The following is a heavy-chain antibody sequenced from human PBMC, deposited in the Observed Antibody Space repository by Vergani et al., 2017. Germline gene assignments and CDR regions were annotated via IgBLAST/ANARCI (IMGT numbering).Heavy chain of an antibody. V-gene: IGHV3-23*01. J-gene: IGHJ4*02. CDR3: AKDSAPIAIFGVVTYASDY. CDR1: GFTFSSYT. D-gene: IGHD3-3*01. CDR2: ISGSCSST. Sequence: EVQLLESGGGLVQPGGSLRLSCAASGFTFSSYTMSWVRQAPGKGLEWVSAISGSCSSTYYADSVKGRFTISRDKSKNSLYLQMNSLRAEGTAVYYSAKDSAPIAIFGVVTYASDYWGQGTLVTVSS.